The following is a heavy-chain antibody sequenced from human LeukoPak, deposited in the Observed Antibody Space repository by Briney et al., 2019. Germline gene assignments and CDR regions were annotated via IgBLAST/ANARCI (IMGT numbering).Heavy chain of an antibody. CDR2: IHSGGST. J-gene: IGHJ4*02. CDR1: GFTVSSNY. V-gene: IGHV3-53*01. CDR3: ARAPTYDSSGYPDY. D-gene: IGHD3-22*01. Sequence: PGGSLRLSCAASGFTVSSNYMSWVRQAPGKGLEWVSIIHSGGSTYYADSVRGRFTISRDNSKNTLYLQMNSLRAEDTAMYYCARAPTYDSSGYPDYWGQGTLVTVSS.